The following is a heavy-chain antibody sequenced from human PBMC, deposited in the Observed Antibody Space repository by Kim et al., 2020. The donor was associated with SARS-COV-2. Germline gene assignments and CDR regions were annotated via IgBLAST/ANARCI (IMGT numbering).Heavy chain of an antibody. CDR2: K. Sequence: KYYADSVKGRFTISRDNSKNTLYLQMNSLRAEDTAVYYCAKNNDPYYFDYWGQGTLVTVSS. V-gene: IGHV3-33*06. J-gene: IGHJ4*02. CDR3: AKNNDPYYFDY. D-gene: IGHD1-1*01.